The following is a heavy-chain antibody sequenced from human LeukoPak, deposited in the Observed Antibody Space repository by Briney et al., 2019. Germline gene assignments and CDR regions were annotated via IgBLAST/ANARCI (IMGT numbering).Heavy chain of an antibody. CDR3: ARDRRRRSSSWYDY. V-gene: IGHV3-30-3*01. CDR2: ISYDGSNK. CDR1: GFTFSSYA. J-gene: IGHJ4*02. Sequence: GGSLRLSCAASGFTFSSYAMRWVRQAPGKGLEWVAVISYDGSNKYYADSVKGRFTISRDNSKNTLYLQMNSLRAEDTAVYYCARDRRRRSSSWYDYWGQGTLVTVSS. D-gene: IGHD6-13*01.